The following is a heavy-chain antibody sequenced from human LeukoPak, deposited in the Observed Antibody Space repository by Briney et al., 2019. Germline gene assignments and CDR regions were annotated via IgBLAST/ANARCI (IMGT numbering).Heavy chain of an antibody. V-gene: IGHV1-69*05. CDR1: GGTFISYA. CDR2: IIPIFGTA. J-gene: IGHJ5*02. CDR3: ARDPHMERGLDP. D-gene: IGHD2-21*01. Sequence: SXKVSCKASGGTFISYAISWVRQAPGQGLEWMGRIIPIFGTANYAQKFQGRVTITTDESTSTAYMELSSLRSEDTAVYYCARDPHMERGLDPWGQGTLVTVSS.